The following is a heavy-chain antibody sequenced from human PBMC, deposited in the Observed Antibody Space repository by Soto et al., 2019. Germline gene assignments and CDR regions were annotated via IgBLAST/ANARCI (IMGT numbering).Heavy chain of an antibody. CDR2: IWYDGSNK. J-gene: IGHJ6*02. Sequence: PGGSLRLSCAASGFTFSSYGMHWVRQAPGKGLEWVAVIWYDGSNKYYADSVKGRFTISRDNSKNTLYLQMNSLRAEDTAVYYCARDRHVVTAKGYGMDVWGQGTTVTVSS. D-gene: IGHD2-21*02. CDR3: ARDRHVVTAKGYGMDV. V-gene: IGHV3-33*01. CDR1: GFTFSSYG.